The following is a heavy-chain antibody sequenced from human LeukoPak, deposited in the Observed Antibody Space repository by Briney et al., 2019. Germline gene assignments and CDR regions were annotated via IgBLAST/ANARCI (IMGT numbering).Heavy chain of an antibody. CDR2: INSDGSSA. CDR1: GFTFSSYW. J-gene: IGHJ4*02. D-gene: IGHD3-22*01. CDR3: ARDLTPYYYDSSGYGY. V-gene: IGHV3-74*01. Sequence: GGSLRLSCAASGFTFSSYWMHWVRQAPGKGLVWVSRINSDGSSASYADSVKCRFTISRDNAKNTLYLQMNSLRAEDTAVYYCARDLTPYYYDSSGYGYWGQGTLVTVSS.